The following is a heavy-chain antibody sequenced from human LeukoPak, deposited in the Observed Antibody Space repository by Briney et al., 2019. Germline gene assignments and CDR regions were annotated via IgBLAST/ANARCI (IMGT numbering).Heavy chain of an antibody. Sequence: SETLSLTCAVYGVSFSGYYWSWIRQPPGKGLEWIGEINHSGSTNYNPSLKSRVTISVDTSKNQFSLKLSSVTAADTAVYYCARGRGYCSGGSCQASYFDYWGQGTLVTVSS. D-gene: IGHD2-15*01. CDR2: INHSGST. J-gene: IGHJ4*02. V-gene: IGHV4-34*01. CDR1: GVSFSGYY. CDR3: ARGRGYCSGGSCQASYFDY.